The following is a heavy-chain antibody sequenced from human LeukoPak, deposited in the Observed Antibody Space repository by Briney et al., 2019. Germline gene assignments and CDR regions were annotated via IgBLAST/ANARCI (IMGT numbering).Heavy chain of an antibody. V-gene: IGHV1-69*13. D-gene: IGHD3-22*01. CDR1: GGTFSSYA. Sequence: SVKVSCKASGGTFSSYAISWVQQAPGQGLEWMGGIIPIFGTANYAQKFQGRVTITADESTSTAYMELSSLRSEDTAVYYCARAGLNYYDSSGLGDFQHWGQGTLVTVSS. CDR3: ARAGLNYYDSSGLGDFQH. J-gene: IGHJ1*01. CDR2: IIPIFGTA.